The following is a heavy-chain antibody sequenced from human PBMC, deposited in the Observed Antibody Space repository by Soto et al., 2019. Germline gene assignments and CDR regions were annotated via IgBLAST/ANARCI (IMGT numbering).Heavy chain of an antibody. D-gene: IGHD6-13*01. CDR1: GGTFSSYS. CDR3: AGGGQHRKASYNSEMDV. Sequence: QVPLVQSGAEVKKPGSSVKVSCKASGGTFSSYSISWVRQAPGQGLEWMGGSIPIFRTANYAQKFQGRVTITADESTSTVYMELSSLRSEDTAVYYCAGGGQHRKASYNSEMDVWGQGTTVTVSS. V-gene: IGHV1-69*01. J-gene: IGHJ6*01. CDR2: SIPIFRTA.